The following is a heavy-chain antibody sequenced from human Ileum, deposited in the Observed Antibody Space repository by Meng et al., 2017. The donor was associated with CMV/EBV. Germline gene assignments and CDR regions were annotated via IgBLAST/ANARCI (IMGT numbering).Heavy chain of an antibody. D-gene: IGHD4-11*01. CDR2: IVPIVSIS. V-gene: IGHV1-69*10. CDR3: ARDVHDYSNQGSSYYGLDV. CDR1: GGTFSSFA. Sequence: SVKVSCKTSGGTFSSFAISWVRQAPGKGLEWMGVIVPIVSISNYAQEFQGRVTITADQSTSTAYMELSGLRSEDTAIYYCARDVHDYSNQGSSYYGLDVWGQGITVTVSS. J-gene: IGHJ6*02.